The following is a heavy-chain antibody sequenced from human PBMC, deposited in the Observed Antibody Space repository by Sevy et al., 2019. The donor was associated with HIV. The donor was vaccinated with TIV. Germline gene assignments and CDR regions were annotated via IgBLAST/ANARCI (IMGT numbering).Heavy chain of an antibody. CDR1: GGTFSSYA. J-gene: IGHJ6*02. D-gene: IGHD2-21*02. V-gene: IGHV1-69*13. CDR3: ASKGTGGNSPYYYYYGMDV. CDR2: IIPIFGTA. Sequence: ASVKVSCKASGGTFSSYAISWVRQAPGQGLEWMGGIIPIFGTANYAQKFQGRVTITADESTSTAYMELSRLRSEDTAVYYCASKGTGGNSPYYYYYGMDVWGQGTTVTVSS.